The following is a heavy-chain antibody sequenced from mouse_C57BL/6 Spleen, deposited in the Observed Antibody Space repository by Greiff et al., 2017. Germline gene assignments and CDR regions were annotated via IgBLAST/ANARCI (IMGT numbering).Heavy chain of an antibody. Sequence: VMLVESGPGLVQPSQSLSITCTVSGFSLTSYGVHWVRQPPGKGLEWLGVIWSGGSTDYNAAFISRLSISKDNSKSQVFFKMNSLQADDTAIYYCASIYYDYYYAMDYWGQGTSVTVSS. CDR3: ASIYYDYYYAMDY. D-gene: IGHD2-4*01. J-gene: IGHJ4*01. V-gene: IGHV2-4*01. CDR2: IWSGGST. CDR1: GFSLTSYG.